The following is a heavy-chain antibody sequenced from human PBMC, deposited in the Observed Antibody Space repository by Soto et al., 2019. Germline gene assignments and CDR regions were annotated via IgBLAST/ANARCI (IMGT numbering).Heavy chain of an antibody. D-gene: IGHD2-2*01. V-gene: IGHV1-69*13. Sequence: SVKVSCKASGGTFSSYAISWVRQAPGQGLEWMGGIIPIFGTANYAQKFQGRVTITADESTSTAYMELSSLRSEDTAVYYCASANTYCSSTSCYEPRGYYYYYGMDVWGQGTTVTVSS. CDR1: GGTFSSYA. CDR3: ASANTYCSSTSCYEPRGYYYYYGMDV. CDR2: IIPIFGTA. J-gene: IGHJ6*02.